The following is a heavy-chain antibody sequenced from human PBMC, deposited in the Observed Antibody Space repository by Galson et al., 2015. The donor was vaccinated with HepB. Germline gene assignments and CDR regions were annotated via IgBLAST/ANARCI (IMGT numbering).Heavy chain of an antibody. Sequence: SLRLSCAASGFTFSNAWMSWVRQAPGKGLEWVGRIKSKTDGGTTDYAAPVKGRFTISRDDSKNTLYLQMNSLKTEDTAVYYCTLEGISGAFDIWGQGTMVTVSS. D-gene: IGHD6-25*01. CDR2: IKSKTDGGTT. CDR1: GFTFSNAW. CDR3: TLEGISGAFDI. J-gene: IGHJ3*02. V-gene: IGHV3-15*01.